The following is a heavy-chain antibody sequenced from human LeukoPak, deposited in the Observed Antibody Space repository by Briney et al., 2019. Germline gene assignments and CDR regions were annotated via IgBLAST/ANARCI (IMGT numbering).Heavy chain of an antibody. D-gene: IGHD3-3*01. CDR1: GFTFSSNA. CDR2: ISGSGGST. V-gene: IGHV3-23*01. Sequence: GGSLRLSCAAAGFTFSSNAMSWVRPPPGKGLEWVSGISGSGGSTHYADSVKGRFTISRDKSKNTLYLQMNSLRVEDTAVYYCAKLESPYNYYGMDVWGQGTTVTVS. J-gene: IGHJ6*02. CDR3: AKLESPYNYYGMDV.